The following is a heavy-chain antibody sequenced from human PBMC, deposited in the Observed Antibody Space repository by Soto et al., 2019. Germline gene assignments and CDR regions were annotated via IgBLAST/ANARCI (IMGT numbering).Heavy chain of an antibody. CDR1: GFTFSSYA. CDR2: ISYDGSNK. V-gene: IGHV3-30-3*01. Sequence: QVQLVESGGGVVQPGRSLRLSCAASGFTFSSYAMHWVRQAPGKGLEWVAVISYDGSNKYYADSVKGRFTISRDNSKNTLYLQMNSLRAEDTAVYYCARERPWVQYWFDPWGQGTLVTVSS. CDR3: ARERPWVQYWFDP. J-gene: IGHJ5*02. D-gene: IGHD3-10*01.